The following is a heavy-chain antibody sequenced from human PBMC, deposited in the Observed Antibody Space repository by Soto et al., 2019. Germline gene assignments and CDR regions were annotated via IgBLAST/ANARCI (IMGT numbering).Heavy chain of an antibody. V-gene: IGHV1-69*12. CDR1: GSTFSSYA. J-gene: IGHJ5*02. Sequence: QVQLVQSGAEVKKPGSSVKVSCKASGSTFSSYAISWVRQAPGQGLEWMGGIIPIFGTANYAQKFQGRVTITADESPSTVYVERSSMRSEDTAVCYCARDAWAGGNVDPAMVCSWGQGNLVTVSS. CDR2: IIPIFGTA. CDR3: ARDAWAGGNVDPAMVCS. D-gene: IGHD5-18*01.